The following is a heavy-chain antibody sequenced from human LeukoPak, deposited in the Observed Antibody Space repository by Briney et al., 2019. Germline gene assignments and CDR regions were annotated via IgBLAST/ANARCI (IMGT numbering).Heavy chain of an antibody. CDR3: ARDLGVETMTTAPLDY. J-gene: IGHJ4*02. CDR1: GFTFSSYG. Sequence: GGSLRLSCAASGFTFSSYGMHWVRQAPGKGLEWVAVIWYDGSNKYYADSVKGRFTISRDNSKNTLYLQMNSLRAEDTAVYYCARDLGVETMTTAPLDYWGQGTLVTVSS. CDR2: IWYDGSNK. D-gene: IGHD4-11*01. V-gene: IGHV3-33*01.